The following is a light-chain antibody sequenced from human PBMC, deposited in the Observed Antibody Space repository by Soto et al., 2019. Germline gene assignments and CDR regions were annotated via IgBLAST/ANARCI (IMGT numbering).Light chain of an antibody. CDR1: SSDVGGYNY. Sequence: QSALTQPPSASGSPGQSVTISCTGTSSDVGGYNYVSWYQQHPGKAPKLMIYEVSTRPSGVPDRFSGSKSGNTASLTVSGLKAEDEADYYCSSYAGRNNLVFGGGTKLTVL. J-gene: IGLJ2*01. CDR3: SSYAGRNNLV. V-gene: IGLV2-8*01. CDR2: EVS.